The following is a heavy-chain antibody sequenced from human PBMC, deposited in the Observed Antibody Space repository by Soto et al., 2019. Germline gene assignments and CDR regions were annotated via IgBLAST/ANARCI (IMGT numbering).Heavy chain of an antibody. CDR3: TTSASQFRHLGSPIACQAEAAYDP. J-gene: IGHJ5*01. CDR2: IIPILGIA. CDR1: GGTFSSYT. V-gene: IGHV1-69*02. Sequence: QVQLVQSGAEVKKPGSSVKVSCKASGGTFSSYTISWVRQAPGRGLEWMGRIIPILGIANYAQKFQGRVXXTSDKTGSTTXXEXSXXRSEHPAECYCTTSASQFRHLGSPIACQAEAAYDPWGQGTLVTVS. D-gene: IGHD2-21*01.